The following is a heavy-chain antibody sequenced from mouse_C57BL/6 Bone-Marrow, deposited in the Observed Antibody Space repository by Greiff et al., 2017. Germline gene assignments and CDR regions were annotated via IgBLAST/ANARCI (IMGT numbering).Heavy chain of an antibody. J-gene: IGHJ2*01. D-gene: IGHD1-1*01. CDR3: ERGGMTTVVDCDY. V-gene: IGHV1-61*01. CDR1: GYTFTSYW. CDR2: IYPSDSET. Sequence: VQLQQPGAELMRPGSSVKLSCKASGYTFTSYWMDWVKQRPGQGLEWIGNIYPSDSETHYNQKFKDKATLTVDKSSSTAYMQLSSLTSEDSAVYYCERGGMTTVVDCDYWGQGTTLTVSS.